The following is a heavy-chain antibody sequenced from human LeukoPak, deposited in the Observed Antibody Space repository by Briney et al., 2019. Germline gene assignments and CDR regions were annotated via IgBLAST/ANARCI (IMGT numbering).Heavy chain of an antibody. CDR2: IYYSGST. CDR3: ARDSRYCSSTSCSYNWFDP. J-gene: IGHJ5*02. Sequence: PPETLSLTCTVSGGSISSYYWSWIRQPPGKGLEWIGYIYYSGSTNYNPSLKSRVTISVDTSKNQFSLKLSSVTAADTAVYYCARDSRYCSSTSCSYNWFDPWGQGTLVTVSS. CDR1: GGSISSYY. D-gene: IGHD2-2*01. V-gene: IGHV4-59*01.